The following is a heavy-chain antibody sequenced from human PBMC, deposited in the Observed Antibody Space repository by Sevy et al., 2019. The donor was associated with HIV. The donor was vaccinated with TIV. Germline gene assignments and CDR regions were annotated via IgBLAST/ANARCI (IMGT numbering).Heavy chain of an antibody. J-gene: IGHJ6*02. V-gene: IGHV3-72*01. CDR1: GFTFSDHY. CDR3: ARASRRDYYYGMDV. Sequence: GRSLRLSCAASGFTFSDHYMDWVRQAPGKGLEWVGRTRNKANSYTTKYAASVKGRSTISRDDSKNSLYLQMNSLKTEDTAVYYCARASRRDYYYGMDVWGQGTTVTVSS. CDR2: TRNKANSYTT.